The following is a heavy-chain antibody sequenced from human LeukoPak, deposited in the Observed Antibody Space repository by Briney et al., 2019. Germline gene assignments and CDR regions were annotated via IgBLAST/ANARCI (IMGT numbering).Heavy chain of an antibody. CDR1: GYTFDDYA. CDR2: ISWNSGSI. CDR3: AKGHTYGLGESYLDF. J-gene: IGHJ4*02. V-gene: IGHV3-9*01. D-gene: IGHD5-18*01. Sequence: GGSLRLSCEASGYTFDDYAMHWVRQVPGKGLEWVSAISWNSGSIGYADSVKGRFTISRDNGKNSLYLQMNSLRTEDTALYYCAKGHTYGLGESYLDFWGQGTLVSVSS.